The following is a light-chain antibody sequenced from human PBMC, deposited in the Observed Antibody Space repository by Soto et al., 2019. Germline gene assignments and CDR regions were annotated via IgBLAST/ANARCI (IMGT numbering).Light chain of an antibody. Sequence: DIQMTQSPSTLSASVGDRVTITCRASQSIGRWLAWYQQKPGKAPKLLIYDASSLESGVPSRFSGSGSGTEFTLTISSLQPDDFATYYCQQFNGYLYTFGQGTKLEIK. J-gene: IGKJ2*01. CDR3: QQFNGYLYT. V-gene: IGKV1-5*01. CDR1: QSIGRW. CDR2: DAS.